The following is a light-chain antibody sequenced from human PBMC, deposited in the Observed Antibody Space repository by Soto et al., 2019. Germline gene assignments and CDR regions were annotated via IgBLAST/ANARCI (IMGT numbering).Light chain of an antibody. J-gene: IGKJ1*01. CDR2: WAS. CDR1: QSVLYNSNNKNY. Sequence: DIVMTQSPDSLAVSLGERATINCKSSQSVLYNSNNKNYLAWYQLKPGQPPKLLIYWASTRESGVPDRFSGSGSATDFTLTISSLQAEDVAGYYCQQYYNTPPWTFGQGTKVEIK. CDR3: QQYYNTPPWT. V-gene: IGKV4-1*01.